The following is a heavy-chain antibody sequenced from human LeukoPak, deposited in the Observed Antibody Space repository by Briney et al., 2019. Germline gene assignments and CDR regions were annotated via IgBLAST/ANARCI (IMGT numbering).Heavy chain of an antibody. CDR1: GGSISSSSYY. Sequence: SETLSLTCTVSGGSISSSSYYWGWIRQPPGKGLEWIGSIYYSGSTYYNPSLKSRVTISVDTPKNQFSLKLSSVTAADTAVYYCARGAYDFWIPNWFDPWGQGTLVTVSS. J-gene: IGHJ5*02. D-gene: IGHD3-3*01. V-gene: IGHV4-39*07. CDR3: ARGAYDFWIPNWFDP. CDR2: IYYSGST.